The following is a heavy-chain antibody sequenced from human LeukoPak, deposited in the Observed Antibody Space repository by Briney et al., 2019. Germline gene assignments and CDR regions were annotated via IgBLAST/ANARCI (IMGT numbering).Heavy chain of an antibody. V-gene: IGHV1-18*01. CDR2: VGPYNRKT. CDR1: GYAFSSYG. Sequence: ASVKVSCKASGYAFSSYGIGWVRQAPGQGLEWMGWVGPYNRKTNYSQKFQGRVTLTTDTSTNTAYLELRTLRSDDTAVYYCARGAPRGVWNFYFDYWGQGTLVTVSS. D-gene: IGHD1-7*01. CDR3: ARGAPRGVWNFYFDY. J-gene: IGHJ4*02.